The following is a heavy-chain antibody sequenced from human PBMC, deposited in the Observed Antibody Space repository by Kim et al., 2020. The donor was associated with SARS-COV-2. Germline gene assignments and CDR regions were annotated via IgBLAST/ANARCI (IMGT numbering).Heavy chain of an antibody. CDR1: GFTFGDYT. Sequence: GGSLRLSCAASGFTFGDYTMHWVRQGPGKGLEWVSGISWNSGSKGYADSVKGRFTTSRDNAKNSLYLQMNSLRPEDTALYYCAKEGYSARRAFDIWGQGT. J-gene: IGHJ3*02. V-gene: IGHV3-9*01. D-gene: IGHD2-15*01. CDR2: ISWNSGSK. CDR3: AKEGYSARRAFDI.